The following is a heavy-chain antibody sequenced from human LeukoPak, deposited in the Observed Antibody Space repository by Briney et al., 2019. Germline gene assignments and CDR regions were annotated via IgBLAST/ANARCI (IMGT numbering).Heavy chain of an antibody. D-gene: IGHD3-3*01. Sequence: PSETLSLTCTVSGYSINSGYYWGWIRQPPGKGLEWIGSFYHSGSSYYNPSLKRRVTISVDTSNNQFSLKLSSMTAADTAVYYCGSVADFWSDWSYWGQGTLVTVSS. CDR2: FYHSGSS. J-gene: IGHJ4*02. CDR3: GSVADFWSDWSY. V-gene: IGHV4-38-2*02. CDR1: GYSINSGYY.